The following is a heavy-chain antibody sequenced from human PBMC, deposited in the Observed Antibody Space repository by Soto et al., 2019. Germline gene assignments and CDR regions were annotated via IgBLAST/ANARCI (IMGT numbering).Heavy chain of an antibody. CDR2: ISGSGGST. D-gene: IGHD3-9*01. CDR1: GFTFSSYA. Sequence: GGSLRLSCAASGFTFSSYAMSWVRQAPGKGLEWVSAISGSGGSTYYADSVKGRFTISRDNSKNTLYLQMNSLRAEDTAVYYCAKPRENFDWLLSNDAFDIWGQGTMVTVSS. V-gene: IGHV3-23*01. CDR3: AKPRENFDWLLSNDAFDI. J-gene: IGHJ3*02.